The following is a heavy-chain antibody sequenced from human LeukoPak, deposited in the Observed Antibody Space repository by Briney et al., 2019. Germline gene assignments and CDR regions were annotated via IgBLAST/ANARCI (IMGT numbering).Heavy chain of an antibody. CDR2: ISWNSGIA. D-gene: IGHD1-1*01. J-gene: IGHJ6*03. Sequence: PGGSLRLSCAASGFTFDDYAMHWVRQAPGKGLEWVSGISWNSGIAGYADSVKGRFTISRDNAKNSLYLRMNSLRAEDTALYYCAKVNFGHYYMDVWGKGTTVTVSS. V-gene: IGHV3-9*01. CDR1: GFTFDDYA. CDR3: AKVNFGHYYMDV.